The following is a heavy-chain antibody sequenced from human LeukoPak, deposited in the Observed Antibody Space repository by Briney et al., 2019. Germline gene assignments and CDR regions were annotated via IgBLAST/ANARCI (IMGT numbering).Heavy chain of an antibody. V-gene: IGHV4-4*07. Sequence: PSETLSLTCTVSGGSISSYYWSWIRQPAGKGLEWIGRIYTSGSTNYNPSLKSRVTISVDTSKNQFSLKLSSVTAADTAVYYCARDYRRIAAAGRGPTPNWFDPWGQGTLVTVSS. J-gene: IGHJ5*02. CDR1: GGSISSYY. CDR2: IYTSGST. D-gene: IGHD6-13*01. CDR3: ARDYRRIAAAGRGPTPNWFDP.